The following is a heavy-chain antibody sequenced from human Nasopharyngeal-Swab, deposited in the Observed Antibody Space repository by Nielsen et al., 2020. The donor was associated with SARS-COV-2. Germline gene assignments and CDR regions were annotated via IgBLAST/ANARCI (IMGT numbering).Heavy chain of an antibody. CDR3: ARVGLGRITIFGVVTRGGFDP. J-gene: IGHJ5*02. CDR2: IYYSGST. Sequence: WIPQPPGKGLEWIGYIYYSGSTYYNPSLKSRVTISVDTSKNQFSLKLSSVTAADTAVYYCARVGLGRITIFGVVTRGGFDPWGQGTLVTVSS. V-gene: IGHV4-31*02. D-gene: IGHD3-3*01.